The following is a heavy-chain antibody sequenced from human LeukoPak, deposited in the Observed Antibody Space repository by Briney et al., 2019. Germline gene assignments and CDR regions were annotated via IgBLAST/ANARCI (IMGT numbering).Heavy chain of an antibody. CDR3: VREWRGGYYDSSGPNWFDP. CDR1: GGSVSSHY. J-gene: IGHJ5*02. D-gene: IGHD3-22*01. V-gene: IGHV4-4*08. CDR2: IYYSGTT. Sequence: SETLSLTCTVSGGSVSSHYWSWLRQPPGKGLEWIGYIYYSGTTNYNPSLKRRVTIVVDTSKNQFSLKLTAVTAADTAVYYCVREWRGGYYDSSGPNWFDPWGQGTLGTVSS.